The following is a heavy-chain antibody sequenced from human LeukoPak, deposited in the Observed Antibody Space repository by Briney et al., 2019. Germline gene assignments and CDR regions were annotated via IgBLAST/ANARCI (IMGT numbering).Heavy chain of an antibody. D-gene: IGHD5/OR15-5a*01. CDR1: GFIFTNYA. Sequence: PGGSLRLSCAASGFIFTNYAMHWVRQAPGKGLEWVAVISYDGSKEWYADSVKGRFSISRDSSKNTLYLQMKSLRAEDTAVYYCARDRSSWGQGTLVTVSS. CDR2: ISYDGSKE. J-gene: IGHJ4*02. CDR3: ARDRSS. V-gene: IGHV3-30-3*01.